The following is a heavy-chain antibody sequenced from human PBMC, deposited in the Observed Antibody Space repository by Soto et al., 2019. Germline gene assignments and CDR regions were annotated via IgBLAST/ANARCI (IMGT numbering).Heavy chain of an antibody. V-gene: IGHV3-21*02. CDR1: GFSFSSFT. J-gene: IGHJ6*02. CDR3: ARETGSYNWTDGLMDV. Sequence: EVQLVESGGGLVKPGGSLRLSCAASGFSFSSFTMNWVRQAPGKGLEWVSSIDTSSTYIYYADSVMGRLTNSGDNAKKPVYLQTHSLSAEDTAVYYCARETGSYNWTDGLMDVWGQGTTVTVSS. D-gene: IGHD1-20*01. CDR2: IDTSSTYI.